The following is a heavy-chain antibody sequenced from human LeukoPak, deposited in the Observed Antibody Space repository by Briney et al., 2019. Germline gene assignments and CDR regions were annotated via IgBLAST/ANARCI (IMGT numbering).Heavy chain of an antibody. CDR3: ARGRIAAAGTIYSDAFDI. CDR1: GGSFSGYY. J-gene: IGHJ3*02. Sequence: KSSETLSLTCAVYGGSFSGYYWSWIRQPPGKGLEWIGEIDHSGSTNYNPSLKSRVTMSVDTSKNQFSLKLSSVTAADTAVYYCARGRIAAAGTIYSDAFDIWGQGTMVTVSS. V-gene: IGHV4-34*01. D-gene: IGHD6-13*01. CDR2: IDHSGST.